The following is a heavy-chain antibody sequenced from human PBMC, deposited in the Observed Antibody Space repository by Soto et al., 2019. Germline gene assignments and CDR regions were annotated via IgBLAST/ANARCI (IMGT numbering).Heavy chain of an antibody. J-gene: IGHJ4*02. CDR3: ARRWGEGRVDY. CDR2: IAHSGST. D-gene: IGHD7-27*01. Sequence: QVQLQESGPGLVKPSGTLSLTCAVSGGSISSSNWWRLVRQPAGKVLQWIGEIAHSGSTNYIPSLESRVTISVDKTRNQFSLKLSFVIAADTAVDYGARRWGEGRVDYWGQGTLVTVSS. V-gene: IGHV4-4*02. CDR1: GGSISSSNW.